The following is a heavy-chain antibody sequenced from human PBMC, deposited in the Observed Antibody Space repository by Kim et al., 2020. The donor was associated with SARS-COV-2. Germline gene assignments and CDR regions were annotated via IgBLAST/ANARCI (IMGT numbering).Heavy chain of an antibody. V-gene: IGHV1-69*13. CDR3: ARVGDRFWSGYRSFDY. CDR1: GGTFSSYA. CDR2: IIPIFGTA. J-gene: IGHJ4*02. D-gene: IGHD3-3*01. Sequence: SVKVSCKASGGTFSSYAISWVRQAPGQGLEWMGGIIPIFGTANYAQKFQGRVTITADESTSTAYMELSSLRSEDTAVYYCARVGDRFWSGYRSFDYWGQGTLVTVSS.